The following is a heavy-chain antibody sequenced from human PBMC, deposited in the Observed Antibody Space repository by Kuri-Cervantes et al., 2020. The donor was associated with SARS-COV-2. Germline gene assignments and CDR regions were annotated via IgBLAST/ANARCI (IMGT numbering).Heavy chain of an antibody. J-gene: IGHJ5*02. Sequence: SVKVSCKASGGTFSSYAISWVRQAPGQGLEWMGGIIPIFGTANYAQKFQGRVTITTDESTSTAYMELSSLRSEDTAVYYCATDPVDTTLVTLNRWGQGTLVTVSS. CDR1: GGTFSSYA. D-gene: IGHD5-18*01. V-gene: IGHV1-69*05. CDR2: IIPIFGTA. CDR3: ATDPVDTTLVTLNR.